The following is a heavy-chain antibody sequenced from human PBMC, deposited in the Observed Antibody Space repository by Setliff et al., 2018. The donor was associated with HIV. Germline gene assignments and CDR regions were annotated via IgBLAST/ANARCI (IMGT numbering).Heavy chain of an antibody. CDR1: GGSISSSNW. CDR3: GRGEDYGSGTVYMDV. D-gene: IGHD3-10*01. J-gene: IGHJ6*03. Sequence: PSETLSLTCAVSGGSISSSNWWGWVRQPPGKGLEWIGEIYHGGSTNYNPSLNSRVTISVDKSKNQFSLNLNSVTAADSAVYYCGRGEDYGSGTVYMDVWGKGTTVTVSS. V-gene: IGHV4-4*02. CDR2: IYHGGST.